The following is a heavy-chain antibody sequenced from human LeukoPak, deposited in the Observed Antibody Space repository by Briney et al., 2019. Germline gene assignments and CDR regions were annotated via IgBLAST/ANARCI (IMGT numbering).Heavy chain of an antibody. V-gene: IGHV3-33*06. J-gene: IGHJ6*03. CDR3: AKEEMSSTSCYTCYYYYYMDV. CDR2: IWYDGSNK. Sequence: GGSLRLSCAASGFTFSSYGMHWVRQAPGKGLEWVAVIWYDGSNKYYADSVKGRFTISRDNSKNTLYLQMNSLRAEDTAVYYCAKEEMSSTSCYTCYYYYYMDVWGKGTTVTVSS. D-gene: IGHD2-2*02. CDR1: GFTFSSYG.